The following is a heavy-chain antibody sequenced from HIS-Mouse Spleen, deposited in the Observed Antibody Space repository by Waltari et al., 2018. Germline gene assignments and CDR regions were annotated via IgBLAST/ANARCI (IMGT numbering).Heavy chain of an antibody. D-gene: IGHD6-13*01. CDR1: GFTLISYG. Sequence: QVQLVESGGGVVQPGRSLRLSCAASGFTLISYGMHWSRQAPGKGLEWVAVIWYDGSNKYYADSVKGRFTISRDNSKNTLYLQMNSLRAEDTAVYYCARDHSSSFVFDYWGQGTLVTVSS. J-gene: IGHJ4*02. CDR3: ARDHSSSFVFDY. V-gene: IGHV3-33*01. CDR2: IWYDGSNK.